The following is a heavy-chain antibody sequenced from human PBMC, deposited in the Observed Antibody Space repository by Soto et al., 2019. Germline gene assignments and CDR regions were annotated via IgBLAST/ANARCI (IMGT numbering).Heavy chain of an antibody. V-gene: IGHV4-4*02. Sequence: TLSLTCAVSGGSISSSNWWSWVRQPPGKGLEWIGEIYHSGSTNYNPSLKSRVTISVDKSKNQFSLKLSSVTAADTAVYYCARAPGHIAAAGTFDYWGQGTLVTVSS. J-gene: IGHJ4*02. CDR3: ARAPGHIAAAGTFDY. CDR2: IYHSGST. D-gene: IGHD6-13*01. CDR1: GGSISSSNW.